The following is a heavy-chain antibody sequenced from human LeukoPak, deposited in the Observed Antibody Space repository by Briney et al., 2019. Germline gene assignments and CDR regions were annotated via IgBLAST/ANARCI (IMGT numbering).Heavy chain of an antibody. J-gene: IGHJ4*02. V-gene: IGHV3-23*01. D-gene: IGHD7-27*01. CDR2: ISGSGGTT. CDR3: AKDWGY. Sequence: GGSLRLSCAASGFTFSTYAMNWVRQAPGRGLECVSTISGSGGTTYYADSVKGRFSISRDNSKSTLYLQMNSLRAEDTAVYYCAKDWGYWGQGTLVTVSS. CDR1: GFTFSTYA.